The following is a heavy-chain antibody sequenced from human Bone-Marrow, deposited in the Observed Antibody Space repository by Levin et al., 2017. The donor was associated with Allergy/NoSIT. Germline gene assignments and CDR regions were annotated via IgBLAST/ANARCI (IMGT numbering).Heavy chain of an antibody. D-gene: IGHD6-13*01. CDR3: AREAAAAGTPVFDY. Sequence: ASVKVSCKASGYTFTGYYMHWVRQAPGQGLEWMGWINPNSGGTNYAQKFQGRVTMTRDTSISTAYMELSRLRSDDTAVYYCAREAAAAGTPVFDYWGQGTLVTVSS. J-gene: IGHJ4*02. CDR1: GYTFTGYY. CDR2: INPNSGGT. V-gene: IGHV1-2*02.